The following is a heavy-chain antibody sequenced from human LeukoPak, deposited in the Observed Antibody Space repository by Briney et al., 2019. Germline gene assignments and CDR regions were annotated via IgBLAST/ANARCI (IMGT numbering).Heavy chain of an antibody. D-gene: IGHD6-6*01. Sequence: GESLKISCKGSGYNFSSYWISWLRQMPGKGLEWMGRINPSESETNYRPSFQGHVTISADKSISTAYLQWSSLKASDTAMYYCAREGRSSSPMDYWGQGTLVTVSS. J-gene: IGHJ4*02. CDR1: GYNFSSYW. V-gene: IGHV5-10-1*01. CDR3: AREGRSSSPMDY. CDR2: INPSESET.